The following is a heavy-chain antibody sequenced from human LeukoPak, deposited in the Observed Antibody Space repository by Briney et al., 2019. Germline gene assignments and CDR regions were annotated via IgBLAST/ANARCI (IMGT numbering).Heavy chain of an antibody. CDR1: GGSISSGDYY. CDR2: IYYSGST. D-gene: IGHD1-26*01. Sequence: SETLSLTCTVSGGSISSGDYYWSWIRQPPGKGLEWIGYIYYSGSTYYNPSLKSRVTISVDTSKNQFSLKLSSVTAADTAVYYCARGSSPGRSYTKDYWGQGTLVTVSS. V-gene: IGHV4-30-4*01. J-gene: IGHJ4*02. CDR3: ARGSSPGRSYTKDY.